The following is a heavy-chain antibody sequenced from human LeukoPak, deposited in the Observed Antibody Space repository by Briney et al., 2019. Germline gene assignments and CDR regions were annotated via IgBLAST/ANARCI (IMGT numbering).Heavy chain of an antibody. CDR1: GFTFSSYS. CDR2: ISSSSSYI. Sequence: PGGSLRLSCAASGFTFSSYSMNWVRQAPGEGLEWVSSISSSSSYIYYADSVKGRFTISRDNAKNSLYLQMNSLRAEDTAVYYCARALYSSGWTFDYWGQGTLVTVSS. D-gene: IGHD6-19*01. CDR3: ARALYSSGWTFDY. J-gene: IGHJ4*02. V-gene: IGHV3-21*01.